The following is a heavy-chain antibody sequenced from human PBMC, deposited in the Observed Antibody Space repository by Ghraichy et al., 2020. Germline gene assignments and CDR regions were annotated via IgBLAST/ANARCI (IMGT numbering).Heavy chain of an antibody. CDR1: GGSFSGYY. J-gene: IGHJ4*02. Sequence: SETLSLTCAVYGGSFSGYYWSWIRQPPGKGLEWIGEINHSGSTNYNPSLKSRVTISVDTSKNQFSLKLSSVTAADTAVYYCARRTRVTARVPFDYWGQGTLVTVSS. CDR2: INHSGST. CDR3: ARRTRVTARVPFDY. D-gene: IGHD3-10*01. V-gene: IGHV4-34*01.